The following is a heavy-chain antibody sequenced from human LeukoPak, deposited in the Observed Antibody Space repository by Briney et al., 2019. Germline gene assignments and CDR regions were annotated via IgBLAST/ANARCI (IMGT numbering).Heavy chain of an antibody. V-gene: IGHV3-7*01. CDR1: GFTVSSNY. CDR3: ASLYSSGYCDY. CDR2: IKQDGSEK. J-gene: IGHJ4*02. D-gene: IGHD3-22*01. Sequence: GGSLRLSCAASGFTVSSNYMSWVRQAPGKGLEWVANIKQDGSEKYYVDSVKGRFIISRDNAKNSLYLQMNSLRAEDTAVYYCASLYSSGYCDYWGQGTLVTVSS.